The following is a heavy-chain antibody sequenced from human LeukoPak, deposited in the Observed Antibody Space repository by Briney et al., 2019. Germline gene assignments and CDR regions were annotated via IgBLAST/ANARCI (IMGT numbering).Heavy chain of an antibody. V-gene: IGHV1-24*01. J-gene: IGHJ4*02. CDR3: ATDRILVGATPPRLGY. Sequence: ASVKVSCKVSGYNLTELSMHWVRQAPGKGLEWMGGFDPEDGETIYAQKFQGRVTMTEDTSTDTAYMELSSLRSKDTAVYYCATDRILVGATPPRLGYWGQGTLVTVSS. CDR2: FDPEDGET. D-gene: IGHD1-26*01. CDR1: GYNLTELS.